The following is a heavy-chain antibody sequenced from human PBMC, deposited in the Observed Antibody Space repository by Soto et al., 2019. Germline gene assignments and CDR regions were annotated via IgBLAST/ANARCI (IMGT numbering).Heavy chain of an antibody. V-gene: IGHV3-30*18. J-gene: IGHJ6*02. CDR3: AKGMGLTTPNYYYGMDV. CDR2: ISYDGSNK. Sequence: GGSLRLSCAASGFTFGSYGMHWVRQAPGKGLEWVAVISYDGSNKYYADSVKGRFTISRDNSKNTLYLQMNSLRAEDTAVYYCAKGMGLTTPNYYYGMDVWGQGTTVTVSS. D-gene: IGHD3-22*01. CDR1: GFTFGSYG.